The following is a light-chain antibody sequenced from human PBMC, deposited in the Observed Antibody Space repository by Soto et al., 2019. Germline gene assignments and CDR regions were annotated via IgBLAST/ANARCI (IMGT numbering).Light chain of an antibody. Sequence: DIQMTQSPSSLSASVGDRVTITCRASQSIGNSLNWYQQRSGKAPKLLIYAGSSLQGGVPSRFRGGGSGTDSTLTISGLQPEDFATYYCQQSYRTPPFSFGPGTKVDIK. CDR2: AGS. V-gene: IGKV1-39*01. CDR1: QSIGNS. CDR3: QQSYRTPPFS. J-gene: IGKJ3*01.